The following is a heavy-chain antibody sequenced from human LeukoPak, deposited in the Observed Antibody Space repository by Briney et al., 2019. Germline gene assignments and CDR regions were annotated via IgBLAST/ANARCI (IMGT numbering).Heavy chain of an antibody. V-gene: IGHV3-9*01. CDR2: IGWNSASI. Sequence: GGSLRLSCAASGFLFDDYAMHWVRQAPGKGMEWVSGIGWNSASIDYADSVKGRFTISRDNAKNSLYLQMNSLRDEDTALYYCAKDLRYSGSYLFDCWGQGTLVTVSS. CDR3: AKDLRYSGSYLFDC. J-gene: IGHJ4*02. CDR1: GFLFDDYA. D-gene: IGHD1-26*01.